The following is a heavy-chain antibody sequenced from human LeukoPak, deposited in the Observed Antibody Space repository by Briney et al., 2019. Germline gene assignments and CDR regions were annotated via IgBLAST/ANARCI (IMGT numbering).Heavy chain of an antibody. D-gene: IGHD6-13*01. V-gene: IGHV1-2*02. CDR2: INPNTGGT. CDR3: ARWAFEQLVGVSYFDY. CDR1: GYTFTDYY. J-gene: IGHJ4*02. Sequence: ASVKVSCKASGYTFTDYYMHWVRQAPGQGLEWMGWINPNTGGTNYAQKFQGRVTMTRDTSISTAYMELSRLRSDDTAVYYCARWAFEQLVGVSYFDYWGQGTLVTVSS.